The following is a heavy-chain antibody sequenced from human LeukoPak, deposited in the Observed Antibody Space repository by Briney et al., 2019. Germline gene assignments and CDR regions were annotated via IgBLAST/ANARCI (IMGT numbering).Heavy chain of an antibody. CDR1: GGTFSSYA. J-gene: IGHJ6*02. CDR3: ARRVYDSSGWAYYYGMDV. V-gene: IGHV1-69*04. Sequence: SVKVSCKASGGTFSSYAISWVRQAPGQGLEWMGRIIPILGIANYAQKFQGRVTITADKSTSTAYMELSSLRSEDTAVYYCARRVYDSSGWAYYYGMDVRGQGTTVTVSS. D-gene: IGHD3-22*01. CDR2: IIPILGIA.